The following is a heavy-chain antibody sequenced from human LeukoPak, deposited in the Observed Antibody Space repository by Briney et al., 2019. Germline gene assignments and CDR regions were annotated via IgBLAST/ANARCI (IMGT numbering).Heavy chain of an antibody. CDR1: GYTFTSYY. V-gene: IGHV1-46*01. Sequence: ASVKVSCKASGYTFTSYYMHWVRPAPGQGLEWMGIINPSGGSTSYAQKFQGRVTMTTDTSTSTAYMELRSLRSDDTAVYCCAREYCSSTSCYPGGWFDPWGQGTLVTVSS. CDR2: INPSGGST. J-gene: IGHJ5*02. D-gene: IGHD2-2*01. CDR3: AREYCSSTSCYPGGWFDP.